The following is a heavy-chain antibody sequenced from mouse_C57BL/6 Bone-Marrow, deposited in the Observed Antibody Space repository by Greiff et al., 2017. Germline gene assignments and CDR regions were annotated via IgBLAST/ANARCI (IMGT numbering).Heavy chain of an antibody. Sequence: EVQLQESGGGLVKPGGSLKLSCAASGFTFSSYALSWVRQTPEKRLEWVATISDGGSYTYYPDNVQGRFTISRDNAKNNLYLQMSHLKSEDTARYYCAREVPLRQLRPLYCDDWGEGTTLTGSS. CDR2: ISDGGSYT. V-gene: IGHV5-4*01. J-gene: IGHJ2*01. D-gene: IGHD3-2*02. CDR1: GFTFSSYA. CDR3: AREVPLRQLRPLYCDD.